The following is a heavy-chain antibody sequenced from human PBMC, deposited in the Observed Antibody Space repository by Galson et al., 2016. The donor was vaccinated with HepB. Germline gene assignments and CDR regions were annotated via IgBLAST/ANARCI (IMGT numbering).Heavy chain of an antibody. J-gene: IGHJ3*01. CDR2: MSHDGNNK. V-gene: IGHV3-30*04. D-gene: IGHD3-3*01. CDR3: ARGSAQRITIFGVAISHWDAFDF. Sequence: SLRLSCAASEFTFNNHAIHWVRQAPGKGLEWVAVMSHDGNNKYYADSVKGRFTISRDNSKNTLFLQMNSLRAEDTAVYHCARGSAQRITIFGVAISHWDAFDFWGQGTMVTVSS. CDR1: EFTFNNHA.